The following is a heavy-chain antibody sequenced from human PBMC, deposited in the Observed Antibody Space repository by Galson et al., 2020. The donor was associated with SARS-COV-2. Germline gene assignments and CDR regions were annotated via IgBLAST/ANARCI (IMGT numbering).Heavy chain of an antibody. Sequence: SETLSLTCTVSGGSISSSSYYWGWIRQPPGKGLEWIGSIYYSGSTYYNPSLKSRVSISVDTSKNQFSLKLSSVTAADTAVYYCARSVRGVTYYYMDVWGKGTTVTVSS. D-gene: IGHD3-10*01. J-gene: IGHJ6*03. CDR1: GGSISSSSYY. CDR2: IYYSGST. V-gene: IGHV4-39*01. CDR3: ARSVRGVTYYYMDV.